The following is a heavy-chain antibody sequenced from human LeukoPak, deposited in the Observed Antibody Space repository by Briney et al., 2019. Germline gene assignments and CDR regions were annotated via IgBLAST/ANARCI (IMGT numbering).Heavy chain of an antibody. Sequence: ASVNVSCKASGYTFTSYAMHWVRQAPGQRLEWMGWINAGNGNTKYSQKLQGRVTMTTDTSTTTAYMELRSLRSDDTAVYYCARVICSGDRCYPPSAVDIWGQGTMVTVSS. J-gene: IGHJ3*02. CDR2: INAGNGNT. V-gene: IGHV1-3*01. CDR1: GYTFTSYA. D-gene: IGHD2-15*01. CDR3: ARVICSGDRCYPPSAVDI.